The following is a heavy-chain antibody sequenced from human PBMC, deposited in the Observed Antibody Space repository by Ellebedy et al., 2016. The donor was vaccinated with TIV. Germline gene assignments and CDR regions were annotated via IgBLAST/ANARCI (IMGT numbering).Heavy chain of an antibody. CDR3: TRDLRYFDWPHFDY. Sequence: GGSLRLSXTASGFTFGDYAMSWFRQAPGKGLEWVGFIRSKAYGGTTEYAASVKGRFTISRDDSKSIAYLQMNSLKTEDTAVYYCTRDLRYFDWPHFDYWGQGTLVTVSS. D-gene: IGHD3-9*01. V-gene: IGHV3-49*03. CDR2: IRSKAYGGTT. CDR1: GFTFGDYA. J-gene: IGHJ4*02.